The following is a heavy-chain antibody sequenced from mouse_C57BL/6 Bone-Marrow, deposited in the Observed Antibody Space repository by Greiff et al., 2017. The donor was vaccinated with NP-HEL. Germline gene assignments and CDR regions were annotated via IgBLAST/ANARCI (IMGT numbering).Heavy chain of an antibody. D-gene: IGHD2-3*01. V-gene: IGHV1-85*01. CDR1: GYTFTSYD. CDR2: IYPRDGST. J-gene: IGHJ3*01. Sequence: QVKLQQSGPELVKPGASVKLSCKASGYTFTSYDINWVKQRPGQGLEWIGWIYPRDGSTKYNEKFKGKATLTVDTSSSTAYMELHSLTSEDSAVYFCAKGYYLAWFAYWGQGTLVTVSA. CDR3: AKGYYLAWFAY.